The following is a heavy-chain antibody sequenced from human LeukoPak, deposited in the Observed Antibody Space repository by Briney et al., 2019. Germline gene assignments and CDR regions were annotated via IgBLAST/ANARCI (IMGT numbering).Heavy chain of an antibody. J-gene: IGHJ3*02. Sequence: PGGSLRLSCAASGFTFSNYAMGWVRQAPGRGLEWVSAITDSGGITHYADSMKGRFTISGDNSKNTLYLQMNSLRAEDTAVYYCAKDPAGYSFHIWGQGTMVTVSS. D-gene: IGHD6-13*01. V-gene: IGHV3-23*01. CDR2: ITDSGGIT. CDR1: GFTFSNYA. CDR3: AKDPAGYSFHI.